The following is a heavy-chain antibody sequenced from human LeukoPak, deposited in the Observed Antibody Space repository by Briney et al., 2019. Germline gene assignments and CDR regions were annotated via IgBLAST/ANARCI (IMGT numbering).Heavy chain of an antibody. V-gene: IGHV1-69*01. CDR1: GGTFSSYA. CDR2: IIPIFGTA. J-gene: IGHJ4*02. CDR3: ARGEPIAARSLDY. Sequence: GASVKVSCKASGGTFSSYAISWVRQAPRQGLEWMGGIIPIFGTANYAQKFQGRVTITADESTSTAYMELSSLRSEDTAVYYCARGEPIAARSLDYWGQGTLVTVSS. D-gene: IGHD6-6*01.